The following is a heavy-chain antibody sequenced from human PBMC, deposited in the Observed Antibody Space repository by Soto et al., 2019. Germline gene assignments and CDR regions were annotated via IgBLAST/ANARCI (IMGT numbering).Heavy chain of an antibody. CDR1: GGSISSYY. D-gene: IGHD3-10*01. J-gene: IGHJ1*01. Sequence: NPSETLSLTCTVSGGSISSYYWSWIRQPPGKGLEWIGYIYYSGSTNYNPSLKSRVTISVDTSKNQFSLKLSSVTAADTAVYYCAGRYSGGEYFQHWGQGTLVTVSS. CDR2: IYYSGST. CDR3: AGRYSGGEYFQH. V-gene: IGHV4-59*01.